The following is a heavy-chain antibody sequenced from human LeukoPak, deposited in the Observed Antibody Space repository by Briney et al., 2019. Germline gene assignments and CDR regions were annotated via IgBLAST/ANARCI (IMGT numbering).Heavy chain of an antibody. CDR1: GFSVSSNY. CDR3: ARDGLAAATLHWCFDL. J-gene: IGHJ2*01. CDR2: IYSGGRT. V-gene: IGHV3-66*01. D-gene: IGHD6-25*01. Sequence: GGSLRLSCAVSGFSVSSNYMSWVRQAPGKGLEWVSIIYSGGRTYYADSVKGRFTISRDNARNSLYLQMNSLRAEDTAVYYCARDGLAAATLHWCFDLWGRGTLVTVSS.